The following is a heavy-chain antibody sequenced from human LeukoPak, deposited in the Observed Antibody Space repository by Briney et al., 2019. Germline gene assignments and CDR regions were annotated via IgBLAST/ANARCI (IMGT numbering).Heavy chain of an antibody. J-gene: IGHJ5*02. CDR2: IYPGDSDT. CDR1: GYSFTNYW. V-gene: IGHV5-51*01. CDR3: ARHYSSRFDP. Sequence: GESLQISCKGSGYSFTNYWIGWVRQLPGKGLEWMGIIYPGDSDTRYSPSFQGQVTISADKSISTAYLQWSSLKASDTAMYYCARHYSSRFDPWGQGTLVTVSS. D-gene: IGHD6-13*01.